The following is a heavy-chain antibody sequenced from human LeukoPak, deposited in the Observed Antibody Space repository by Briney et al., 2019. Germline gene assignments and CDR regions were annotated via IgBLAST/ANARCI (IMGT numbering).Heavy chain of an antibody. CDR2: INPKNGDT. Sequence: ASVKVSCKTSGYPFSDYYIHWIRQASGQGLESMGWINPKNGDTKYAQRSQGRLTITMDTSIDTVYMELRSLRYDDTAVYYCARLSALWGQGTLVTVSS. CDR1: GYPFSDYY. CDR3: ARLSAL. J-gene: IGHJ4*02. V-gene: IGHV1-2*02.